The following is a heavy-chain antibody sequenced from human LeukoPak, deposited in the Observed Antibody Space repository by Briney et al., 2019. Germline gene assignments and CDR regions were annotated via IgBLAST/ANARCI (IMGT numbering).Heavy chain of an antibody. J-gene: IGHJ4*02. CDR1: GGSLSSYY. Sequence: PSETLSLTCSVSGGSLSSYYWSWIRQPPGKGLEWIGYICYTGTTNYSPSLKSRVTISVDTSKNQFSLKLSSVTDADTAVYYCARGGAYSWNWWYFEYWGQGTLVTVSS. CDR3: ARGGAYSWNWWYFEY. CDR2: ICYTGTT. D-gene: IGHD1-1*01. V-gene: IGHV4-59*01.